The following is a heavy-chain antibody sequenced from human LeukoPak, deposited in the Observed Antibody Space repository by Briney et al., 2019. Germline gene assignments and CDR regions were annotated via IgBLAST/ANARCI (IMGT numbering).Heavy chain of an antibody. D-gene: IGHD2-15*01. V-gene: IGHV4-38-2*01. J-gene: IGHJ5*02. CDR2: IFHTGST. CDR1: GYSISSGYY. CDR3: ATGCSGGSCFRGSWFDP. Sequence: SETLSLTCAVSGYSISSGYYWGWFQQPPGEGLEWIGSIFHTGSTYYNPSLKNRVTISMDTSKNHFSLKLTSVTAADTALYYCATGCSGGSCFRGSWFDPWGQGTLVTVSS.